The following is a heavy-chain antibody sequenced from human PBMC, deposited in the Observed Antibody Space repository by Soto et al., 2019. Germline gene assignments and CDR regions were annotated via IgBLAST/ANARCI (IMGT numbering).Heavy chain of an antibody. Sequence: PGGSLRLSCAASGFTFSSYAMHWVRQAPGKGLEWVAVISYDGSNKYYADSVKGRFTISRDNSKNTLYLQMNSLRSEDTAVYYCARPTVAGPSSDFDYWGQGTLVTVSS. CDR1: GFTFSSYA. V-gene: IGHV3-30-3*01. CDR2: ISYDGSNK. CDR3: ARPTVAGPSSDFDY. D-gene: IGHD6-19*01. J-gene: IGHJ4*02.